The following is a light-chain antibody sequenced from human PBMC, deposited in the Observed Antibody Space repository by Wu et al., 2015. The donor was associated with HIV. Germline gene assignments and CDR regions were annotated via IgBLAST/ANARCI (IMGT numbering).Light chain of an antibody. V-gene: IGKV3-20*01. CDR1: QSIRGSY. Sequence: EIVLTQSPGTLSLSPGESATLSCRASQSIRGSYLAWYQHKPGQAPRLLIFAAFNRATGIPDRFSGSGSGTDFTLTINRLEPEDFAVYYCQHYERSPVTFGGGTKVEI. CDR2: AAF. CDR3: QHYERSPVT. J-gene: IGKJ4*01.